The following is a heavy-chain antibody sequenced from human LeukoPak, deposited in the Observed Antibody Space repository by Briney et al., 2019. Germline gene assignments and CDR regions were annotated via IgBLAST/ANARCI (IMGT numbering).Heavy chain of an antibody. CDR3: ARGWNYAFRFDY. V-gene: IGHV3-7*01. D-gene: IGHD1-7*01. J-gene: IGHJ4*02. CDR1: GFSFSDYW. Sequence: PGGXLRLSCAASGFSFSDYWMTWVGQAPGKGVEGVAHINQDGSENYYVDSIKGRFTISRDNAKNLVYLQMNSLRAEDTAVYYCARGWNYAFRFDYWGQGTLVTVSS. CDR2: INQDGSEN.